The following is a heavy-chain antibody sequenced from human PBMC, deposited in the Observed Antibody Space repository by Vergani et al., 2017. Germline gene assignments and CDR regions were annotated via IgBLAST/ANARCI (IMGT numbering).Heavy chain of an antibody. V-gene: IGHV3-33*01. CDR1: GFTFTDYG. CDR3: VRERAPFDAFDV. J-gene: IGHJ3*01. CDR2: IWSNGVNK. Sequence: QAQLVESGGGVVQPGSSLRLSCAAPGFTFTDYGMHWVRQAPGKGLEWVAVIWSNGVNKYYADSVRGRFTLSRDNSRCTLELEMYGLRAGDTAVYHCVRERAPFDAFDVWGQGTMVTVSS.